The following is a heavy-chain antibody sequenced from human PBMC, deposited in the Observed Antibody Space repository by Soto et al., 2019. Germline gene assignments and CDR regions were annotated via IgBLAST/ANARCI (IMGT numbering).Heavy chain of an antibody. CDR3: ARFRRPYYYGSGSFNS. CDR1: GGSFSGYY. Sequence: SETLSLTCAVYGGSFSGYYWSWIRQPPGKGLEWIGEINHSGSTNYNPSLKSRVTISVDTSKNQFSLKLSSVTAADTAVYYCARFRRPYYYGSGSFNSWGQDTLVTVSS. V-gene: IGHV4-34*01. D-gene: IGHD3-10*01. J-gene: IGHJ1*01. CDR2: INHSGST.